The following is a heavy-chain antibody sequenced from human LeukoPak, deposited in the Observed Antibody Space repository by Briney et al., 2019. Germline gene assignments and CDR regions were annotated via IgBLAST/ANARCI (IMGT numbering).Heavy chain of an antibody. CDR3: ARDGGSYQLSPFDY. Sequence: GGSLRLSCAASGLTVSSDYMSWVRQAPGKGLEWVSVIYSGGSTYYADSVKGRFTISRDNAKNSLYLQMNSLRAEDTAVYYCARDGGSYQLSPFDYWGQGTLVTVSS. CDR2: IYSGGST. J-gene: IGHJ4*02. CDR1: GLTVSSDY. D-gene: IGHD1-26*01. V-gene: IGHV3-66*01.